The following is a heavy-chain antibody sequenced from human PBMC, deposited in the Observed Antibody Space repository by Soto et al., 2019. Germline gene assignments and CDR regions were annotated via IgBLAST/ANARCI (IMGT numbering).Heavy chain of an antibody. CDR3: ARGGRDIVVVPPPNMEV. Sequence: GGSLRLSCGASGFTFSSHSMHWVRQAPGKGLEWVSSISSSSSYIYYADPVKGRFTISRDNAKNSLYLQMNSLRAEDTAVYYCARGGRDIVVVPPPNMEVWGKGTTVTVSS. J-gene: IGHJ6*03. D-gene: IGHD2-2*01. CDR1: GFTFSSHS. V-gene: IGHV3-21*01. CDR2: ISSSSSYI.